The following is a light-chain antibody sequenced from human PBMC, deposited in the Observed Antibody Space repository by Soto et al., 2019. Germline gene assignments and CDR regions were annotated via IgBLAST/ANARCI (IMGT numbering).Light chain of an antibody. V-gene: IGKV3-11*01. CDR3: QQRSNWTPLT. Sequence: PRSLSLSPEERATLSFRASQSVSSYLAWYQQKPGQAPRLLIYDASNRATGIPARFSGSGSGTDFTLTISSLEAEGFAVYYCQQRSNWTPLTFGQGTRLEIK. J-gene: IGKJ5*01. CDR2: DAS. CDR1: QSVSSY.